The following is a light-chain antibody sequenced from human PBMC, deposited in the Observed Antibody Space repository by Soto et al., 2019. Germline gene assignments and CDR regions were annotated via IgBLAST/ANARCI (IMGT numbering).Light chain of an antibody. Sequence: QSALTQPRSVSGSPGQSVTISCTGTSSDVGGYNYVSWYQQHPGKAPKVMIYDVSERPSGVPDRFSGSKSGNTASLTISGLQAEDEADYYCCSYAGSSTWVFGTGTKVTVL. CDR2: DVS. J-gene: IGLJ1*01. V-gene: IGLV2-11*01. CDR3: CSYAGSSTWV. CDR1: SSDVGGYNY.